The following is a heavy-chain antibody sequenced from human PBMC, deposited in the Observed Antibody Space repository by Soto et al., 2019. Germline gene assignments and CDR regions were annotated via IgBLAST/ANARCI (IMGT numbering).Heavy chain of an antibody. Sequence: PSETLSLTCTVSGGSISSSSYYWGWIRQPPGKGLEWIGSIYYSGSTYYNPSLKSRVTISVDTSKNQFSLKLSSVTAADTAVYYRARQVWDFWSGYYYYYGMDVWGQGTTVTVSS. D-gene: IGHD3-3*01. CDR1: GGSISSSSYY. V-gene: IGHV4-39*01. J-gene: IGHJ6*02. CDR3: ARQVWDFWSGYYYYYGMDV. CDR2: IYYSGST.